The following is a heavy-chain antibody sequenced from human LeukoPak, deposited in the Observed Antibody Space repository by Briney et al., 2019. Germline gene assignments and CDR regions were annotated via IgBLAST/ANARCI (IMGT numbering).Heavy chain of an antibody. CDR2: ISSSGSSL. CDR1: GFTFSDYY. Sequence: GGSLRLSCAASGFTFSDYYMSWLRQAPGKGLEWVSYISSSGSSLYYADSVKGRFTISRDNAKNSLYLQMNSLRAEDTAVYYCARGPTLIKVVVTSANAFDIWGQGTLVTVSS. D-gene: IGHD3-22*01. CDR3: ARGPTLIKVVVTSANAFDI. V-gene: IGHV3-11*04. J-gene: IGHJ3*02.